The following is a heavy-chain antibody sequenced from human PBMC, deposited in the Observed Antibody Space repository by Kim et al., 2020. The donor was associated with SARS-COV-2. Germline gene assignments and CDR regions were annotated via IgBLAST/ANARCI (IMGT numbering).Heavy chain of an antibody. J-gene: IGHJ6*02. CDR1: GFTFSSYV. CDR2: ITGSGDYT. CDR3: AKDVSHITIFGVVTRGGMDV. V-gene: IGHV3-23*01. D-gene: IGHD3-3*01. Sequence: GGSLRLSCAASGFTFSSYVMSWVRQAPGKGLEWVSAITGSGDYTYCVDSVKGRFTISRDNSKNTLYLQMNSMRAEDTAVYYCAKDVSHITIFGVVTRGGMDVWGQGTTVTVSS.